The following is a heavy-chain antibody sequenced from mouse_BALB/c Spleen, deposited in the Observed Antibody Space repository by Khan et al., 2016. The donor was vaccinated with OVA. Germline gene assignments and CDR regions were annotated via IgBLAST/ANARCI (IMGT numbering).Heavy chain of an antibody. CDR3: VRLHYYGSNYYFDY. CDR2: ISSGGTTT. D-gene: IGHD1-1*01. CDR1: GFAFNNYD. Sequence: EVELVESGGGLVKPGGSLKLSCVASGFAFNNYDMSWVRQTPEKRLDWVAYISSGGTTTYYPDTVKGRFTVSRDNAKNTLYLQMSSLKSEDTAMYYCVRLHYYGSNYYFDYWGQGTTLTVSS. V-gene: IGHV5-12-1*01. J-gene: IGHJ2*01.